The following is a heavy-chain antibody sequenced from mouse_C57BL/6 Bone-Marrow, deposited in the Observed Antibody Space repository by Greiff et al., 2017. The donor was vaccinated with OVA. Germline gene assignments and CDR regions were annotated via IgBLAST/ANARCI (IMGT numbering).Heavy chain of an antibody. J-gene: IGHJ4*01. V-gene: IGHV1-67*01. CDR1: GYTFTDCA. D-gene: IGHD2-3*01. CDR3: AREAGYYFDAMDY. CDR2: IRTYNGNT. Sequence: VQLQQSGPEVVRPGVSVKISCKGSGYTFTDCALHWVKQSHAKRLEWIGVIRTYNGNTHYNQRFKGKATMTVDKSSSTAYMELARVTSEDSAIYYCAREAGYYFDAMDYWGQGTSVTVSA.